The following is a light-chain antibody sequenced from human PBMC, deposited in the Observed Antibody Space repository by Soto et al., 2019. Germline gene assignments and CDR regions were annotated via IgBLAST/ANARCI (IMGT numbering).Light chain of an antibody. CDR2: AAS. Sequence: DIQMTQSPSSLSASVGDRVTITCRASQTINNYLNWYQQKPGKAPKLLIYAASSRQSGVPSRFSGSGSGTDFTLTISSLQAEDSATYFCQESITVPLTFGGGTKVEVK. CDR3: QESITVPLT. CDR1: QTINNY. J-gene: IGKJ4*01. V-gene: IGKV1-39*01.